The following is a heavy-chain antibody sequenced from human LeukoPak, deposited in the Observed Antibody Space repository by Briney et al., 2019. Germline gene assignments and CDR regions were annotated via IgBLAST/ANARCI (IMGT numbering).Heavy chain of an antibody. CDR2: VFGSGGSA. J-gene: IGHJ4*02. CDR3: GKTTVGYSSGRYPGWPIDY. V-gene: IGHV3-23*01. D-gene: IGHD6-19*01. CDR1: GFTFNSYA. Sequence: GGSLRLSCVASGFTFNSYAMYWVRQAPGKGLDWVAGVFGSGGSAHYTDSVEGRFTIFRDNSKNTVYLQISSLRAEDTAVYYCGKTTVGYSSGRYPGWPIDYWGQGTLVTVSS.